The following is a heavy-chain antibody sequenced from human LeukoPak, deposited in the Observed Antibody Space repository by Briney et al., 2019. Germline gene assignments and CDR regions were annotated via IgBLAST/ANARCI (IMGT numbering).Heavy chain of an antibody. CDR2: SFNGGNT. CDR3: ATTSGYRNYYYYYVDV. D-gene: IGHD3-3*01. J-gene: IGHJ6*03. CDR1: GDSISTNIYY. Sequence: SETLSLTCIVSGDSISTNIYYWGWIRQPPGKGLEWIGTSFNGGNTYYNPSLKSRVTIPIGASKNQFSLTLTSVTAEDTTVYYCATTSGYRNYYYYYVDVWGPGTTVTVSS. V-gene: IGHV4-39*01.